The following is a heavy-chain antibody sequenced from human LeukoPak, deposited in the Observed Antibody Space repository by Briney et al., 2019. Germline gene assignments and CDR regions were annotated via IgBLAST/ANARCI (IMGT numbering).Heavy chain of an antibody. CDR2: IKEDGTET. V-gene: IGHV3-7*03. J-gene: IGHJ4*02. D-gene: IGHD1-14*01. CDR3: AKEGRSPQTY. Sequence: GGSLRLSCAASGFMFSSNWMSWVRLAPGKGLEWVANIKEDGTETYYVDSVKGRFTISRDNAKNSLYLQMNSMRVEDTAVYYCAKEGRSPQTYWGQGTLVTVSS. CDR1: GFMFSSNW.